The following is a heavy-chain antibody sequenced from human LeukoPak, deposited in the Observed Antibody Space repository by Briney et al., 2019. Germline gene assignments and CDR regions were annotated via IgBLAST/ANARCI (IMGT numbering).Heavy chain of an antibody. J-gene: IGHJ6*02. V-gene: IGHV1-2*02. CDR3: ARPSWSSGGLLDV. CDR1: GFTFSSYG. CDR2: INPKSGGT. D-gene: IGHD3-10*01. Sequence: GGSLRLSCAASGFTFSSYGMHWVRQAPGQGLEWMGWINPKSGGTNFAQKFQGRVTMTRDTSISTAYMDLSGLKSDDTAVYYCARPSWSSGGLLDVWGQGTTVTVSS.